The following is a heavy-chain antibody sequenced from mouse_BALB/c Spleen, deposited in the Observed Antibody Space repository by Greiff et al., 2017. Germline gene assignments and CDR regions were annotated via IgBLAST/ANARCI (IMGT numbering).Heavy chain of an antibody. J-gene: IGHJ4*01. CDR1: GDSITSGY. D-gene: IGHD2-1*01. CDR2: ISYSGST. V-gene: IGHV3-8*02. Sequence: EVKLMESGPSLVKPSQTLSLTCSVTGDSITSGYWNWIRKFPGNKLEYMGYISYSGSTYYNPSLKSRISITRDTSKNQYYLQLNSVTTEDTATYYCARWEGNYGYAMDYWGQGTSVTVSS. CDR3: ARWEGNYGYAMDY.